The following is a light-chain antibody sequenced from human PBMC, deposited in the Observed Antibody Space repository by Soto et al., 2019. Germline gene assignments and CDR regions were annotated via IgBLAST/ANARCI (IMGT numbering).Light chain of an antibody. CDR3: QQYGSSPWT. V-gene: IGKV3-20*01. J-gene: IGKJ1*01. CDR2: GAS. CDR1: QSVSSSY. Sequence: EIVLTQSPGTVSLSPGERATLSCRASQSVSSSYLAWYQQKPGQAPRLLIYGASSRATGIPDRFSGSGSGTDFTLTISRLEPEDFAVYNCQQYGSSPWTFGQGTKVEIK.